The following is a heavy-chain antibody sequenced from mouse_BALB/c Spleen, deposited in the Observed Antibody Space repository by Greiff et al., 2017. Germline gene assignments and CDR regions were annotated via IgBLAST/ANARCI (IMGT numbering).Heavy chain of an antibody. CDR2: IYPGNGDT. J-gene: IGHJ3*01. CDR1: GYTFTSYN. Sequence: QVQLKQPGAELVKPGASVKMSCKASGYTFTSYNMHWVKQTPGQGLEWIGAIYPGNGDTSYNQKFKGKATLTADKSSSTAYMQLSSLTSEDSAVYYCARYGNFAYWGQGTLVTVSA. CDR3: ARYGNFAY. V-gene: IGHV1-12*01. D-gene: IGHD1-1*01.